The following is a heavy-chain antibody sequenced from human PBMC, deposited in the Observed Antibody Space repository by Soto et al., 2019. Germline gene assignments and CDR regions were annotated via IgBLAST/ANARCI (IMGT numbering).Heavy chain of an antibody. Sequence: QVQLVQSGAEVKKPGSSVKVSCKASGGTFSSYTISWVRQAPGQVLEWMGRIIPILGIANYAQKFQGRVTITADKTTSTAYMELSSLRSEDTAAYYCARALLGYCSGGSCYTNFDYWGQGTLDTVSS. CDR3: ARALLGYCSGGSCYTNFDY. CDR2: IIPILGIA. CDR1: GGTFSSYT. J-gene: IGHJ4*02. D-gene: IGHD2-15*01. V-gene: IGHV1-69*02.